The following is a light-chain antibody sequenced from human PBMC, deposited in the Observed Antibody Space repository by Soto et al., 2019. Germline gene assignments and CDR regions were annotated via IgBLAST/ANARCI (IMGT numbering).Light chain of an antibody. CDR1: QSVSSK. J-gene: IGKJ2*01. Sequence: EIVMTQSPATLSVSPGESATLSCRASQSVSSKLAWYQQKPGQAPRLLIYGTSTRATGIPARFSGSGFRTEFTLTISSLQSEDFAVYYCQQYNNWPPEYTFGQGTRLEIK. CDR2: GTS. CDR3: QQYNNWPPEYT. V-gene: IGKV3-15*01.